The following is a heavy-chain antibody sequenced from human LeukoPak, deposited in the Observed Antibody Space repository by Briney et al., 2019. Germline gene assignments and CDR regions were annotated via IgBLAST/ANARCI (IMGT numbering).Heavy chain of an antibody. CDR3: AREGHYYDSSGYYYGDAFDI. CDR2: IYSGGST. CDR1: GFTFSSYA. Sequence: GGSLRLSCAASGFTFSSYAISWVRQAPGKGLEWVSVIYSGGSTYYADSVKGRFTISRDNSKNTLYLQMNSLRAEDTAVYYCAREGHYYDSSGYYYGDAFDIWGQGTMVTVSS. V-gene: IGHV3-66*01. J-gene: IGHJ3*02. D-gene: IGHD3-22*01.